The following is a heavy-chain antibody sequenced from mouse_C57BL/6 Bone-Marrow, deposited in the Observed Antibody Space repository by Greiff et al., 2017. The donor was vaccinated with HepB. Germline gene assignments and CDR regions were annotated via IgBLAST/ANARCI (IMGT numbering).Heavy chain of an antibody. CDR1: GFSINSDCY. V-gene: IGHV3-3*01. Sequence: EVQLVESGPSLVRPSQTLSLTCTVTGFSINSDCYWIWIRQFPGNKLEYIGYTFYSGITYYNPSLESRTYITRDTSKNQFSLKLSSVTTEDTATYYCARDGGNYGGYYAMDYWGQGTSVTVSS. CDR3: ARDGGNYGGYYAMDY. J-gene: IGHJ4*01. D-gene: IGHD2-1*01. CDR2: TFYSGIT.